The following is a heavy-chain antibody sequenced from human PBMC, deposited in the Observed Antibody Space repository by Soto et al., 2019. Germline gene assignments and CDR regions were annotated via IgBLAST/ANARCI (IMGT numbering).Heavy chain of an antibody. V-gene: IGHV1-46*01. J-gene: IGHJ4*02. CDR3: ARPGFFGEFYFGY. D-gene: IGHD3-10*01. Sequence: QVHLVQSGAEVKKPGASVKVSCKASGYTFSHYYIHWVRQAPGQGLEWMGMVNPVGGGTTYAQKFQGEVTLTTDKSTAKVYMELSSLKSDDTAVYYCARPGFFGEFYFGYWGQGTLVTVS. CDR1: GYTFSHYY. CDR2: VNPVGGGT.